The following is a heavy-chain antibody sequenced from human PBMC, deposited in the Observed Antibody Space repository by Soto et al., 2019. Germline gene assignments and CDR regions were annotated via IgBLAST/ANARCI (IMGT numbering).Heavy chain of an antibody. CDR2: ISGSGGST. CDR3: AKDPKYSSSWYFPLEAFDI. Sequence: PGGSLRLSCAASGFTFSSYAMSWVRQAPGKGLEWVSAISGSGGSTYYADSVKGRFTISRDNSKNTLYLQMNSLRAEDTAVYYCAKDPKYSSSWYFPLEAFDIWGQGTMVTVSS. CDR1: GFTFSSYA. D-gene: IGHD6-13*01. V-gene: IGHV3-23*01. J-gene: IGHJ3*02.